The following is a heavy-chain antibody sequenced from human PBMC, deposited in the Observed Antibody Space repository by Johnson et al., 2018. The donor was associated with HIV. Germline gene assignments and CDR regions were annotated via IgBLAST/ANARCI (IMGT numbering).Heavy chain of an antibody. D-gene: IGHD4-23*01. CDR2: IRYDGSNK. V-gene: IGHV3-30*02. Sequence: VQLVESGGGVVQPGGSLRLSCAASGFTFSSYGMHWVRQAPGKGLEWVAFIRYDGSNKYYADSVKGRFTISRDNSKNTLYLQRNSLRAEDTAVYYCAREATVVMLGYAFDIWGQGTMVTVSS. CDR3: AREATVVMLGYAFDI. J-gene: IGHJ3*02. CDR1: GFTFSSYG.